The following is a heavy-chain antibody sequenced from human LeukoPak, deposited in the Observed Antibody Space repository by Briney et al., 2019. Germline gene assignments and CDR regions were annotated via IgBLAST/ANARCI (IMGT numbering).Heavy chain of an antibody. J-gene: IGHJ4*02. V-gene: IGHV3-74*01. CDR1: GFTFSSYW. D-gene: IGHD3-10*01. CDR2: IDGDGSST. CDR3: ARSQITMVRGPFDY. Sequence: PGGSLRLSCAASGFTFSSYWMQWVRQAPGKGLVWVSRIDGDGSSTNYADSVKGRFTISRDNAKNTLYLQMNSLRAGDTALYYCARSQITMVRGPFDYWGQGTLVTVSS.